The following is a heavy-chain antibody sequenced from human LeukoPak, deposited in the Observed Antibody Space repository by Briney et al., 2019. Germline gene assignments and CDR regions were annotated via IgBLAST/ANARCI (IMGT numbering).Heavy chain of an antibody. D-gene: IGHD2/OR15-2a*01. CDR2: VKEDGSEK. CDR1: GFMFSSNT. J-gene: IGHJ4*02. Sequence: GGALRLSCVVSGFMFSSNTMTWVRQAPGKGLEWVADVKEDGSEKQYGESVKRRSTISRDNAKTSLYLQMNSLSAEDTAVYYCATGGRRYYADWGQGTLVTVSS. V-gene: IGHV3-7*03. CDR3: ATGGRRYYAD.